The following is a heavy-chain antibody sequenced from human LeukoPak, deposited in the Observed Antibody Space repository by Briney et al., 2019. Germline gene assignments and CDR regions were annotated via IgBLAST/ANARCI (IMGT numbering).Heavy chain of an antibody. CDR1: GGTFSSYA. D-gene: IGHD6-6*01. Sequence: SVKVSCKASGGTFSSYAISWVRQAPGQGLEWMGGIIPIFGTANYAQKFQGRVTITADKSTSTAYMELSSLRSEDTAVYYCAREYSSSSESFDPWGQGTLVTVSS. J-gene: IGHJ5*02. CDR2: IIPIFGTA. V-gene: IGHV1-69*06. CDR3: AREYSSSSESFDP.